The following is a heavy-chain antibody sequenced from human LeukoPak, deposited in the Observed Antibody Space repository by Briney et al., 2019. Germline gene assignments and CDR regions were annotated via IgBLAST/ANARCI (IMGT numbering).Heavy chain of an antibody. CDR1: GGSFSGYY. D-gene: IGHD5-18*01. CDR2: INHSGST. Sequence: SETLSLTCAVYGGSFSGYYWSWIRQPPGKGLEWIREINHSGSTNYNSSLKSRVTISVDTPKNQFSLKVSSVTAADTAVYYCAREKMRRYSYGYAHWGQGTLVTVSS. CDR3: AREKMRRYSYGYAH. J-gene: IGHJ4*02. V-gene: IGHV4-34*01.